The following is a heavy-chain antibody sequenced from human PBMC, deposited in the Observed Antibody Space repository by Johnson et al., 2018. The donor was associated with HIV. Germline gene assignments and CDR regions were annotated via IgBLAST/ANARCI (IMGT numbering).Heavy chain of an antibody. CDR1: GFTFSSYA. CDR3: ARDKYPPTAAAGTDAFDI. J-gene: IGHJ3*02. CDR2: ISYDGSNN. V-gene: IGHV3-30-3*01. D-gene: IGHD6-13*01. Sequence: QVQLVESGGGVVQPGRPLRLSCAASGFTFSSYAMHWVRQAPGKGLEWVAVISYDGSNNYYADSVQGRFTIDRDNSNNTLYLQMNSLRAEDTAVYYCARDKYPPTAAAGTDAFDIWGQGTMVTVSS.